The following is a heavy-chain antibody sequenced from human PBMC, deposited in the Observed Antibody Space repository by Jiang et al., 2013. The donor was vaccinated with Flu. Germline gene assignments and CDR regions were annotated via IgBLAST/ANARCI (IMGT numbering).Heavy chain of an antibody. CDR2: ISYDGSYK. CDR3: AKDRRIYGSDQYYGMDV. CDR1: GFTFSSYG. V-gene: IGHV3-30*18. D-gene: IGHD2-21*02. Sequence: GRSLRLSCIASGFTFSSYGIHWVRQAPGKGLEWVAVISYDGSYKSYGDSAKGRFTISRDNSKNTLFLQMDGLRTEDTAKYYCAKDRRIYGSDQYYGMDVWGQGTTVTVSS. J-gene: IGHJ6*01.